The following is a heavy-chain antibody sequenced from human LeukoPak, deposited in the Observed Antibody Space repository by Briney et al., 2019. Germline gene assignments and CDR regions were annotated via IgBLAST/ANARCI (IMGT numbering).Heavy chain of an antibody. Sequence: SETLSLTCAVYGGSFSGYYWSWIRQPPGKGLEWIGEINHSGSTNYNPSLKSRVTMSEDTSKNQFSPKLSSVTAADTAVYYCASTPRYCSGGSCYNYLDYWGQGTLVTVSS. CDR1: GGSFSGYY. D-gene: IGHD2-15*01. CDR2: INHSGST. CDR3: ASTPRYCSGGSCYNYLDY. V-gene: IGHV4-34*01. J-gene: IGHJ4*02.